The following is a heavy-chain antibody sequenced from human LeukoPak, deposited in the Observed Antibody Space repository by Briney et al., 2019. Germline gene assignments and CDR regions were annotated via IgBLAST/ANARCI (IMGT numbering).Heavy chain of an antibody. Sequence: PGGSLRLSCSSSGFTFSSYAMSWVRQAPGKGLEWVSSISGPGSSTNYADSVKGRFTISRDNSKNTLYLQVNSLRADDTAVYYCAKDPLNWGTIYFDYWGQRTLVTVSS. CDR1: GFTFSSYA. CDR3: AKDPLNWGTIYFDY. D-gene: IGHD3-16*01. V-gene: IGHV3-23*01. CDR2: ISGPGSST. J-gene: IGHJ4*02.